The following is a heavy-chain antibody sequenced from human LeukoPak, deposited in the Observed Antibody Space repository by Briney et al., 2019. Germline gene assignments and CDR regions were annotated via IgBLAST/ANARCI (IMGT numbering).Heavy chain of an antibody. J-gene: IGHJ4*02. CDR1: GGSISSGDYY. CDR2: IYYSGST. D-gene: IGHD3-9*01. CDR3: ARGREVPYYDILS. V-gene: IGHV4-30-4*01. Sequence: SETLSLTCTVSGGSISSGDYYWSWIRQPPGKGLEWIGYIYYSGSTYYNPSLKSRVTISVDTSKNQFSLKLSSVTAADTAVYYCARGREVPYYDILSWGQGTLVTVSS.